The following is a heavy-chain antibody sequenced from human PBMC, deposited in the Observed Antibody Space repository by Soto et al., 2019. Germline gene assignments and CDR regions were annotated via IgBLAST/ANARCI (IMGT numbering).Heavy chain of an antibody. V-gene: IGHV4-30-4*01. CDR1: GGSISSGNIY. CDR2: IYYTGST. Sequence: QVQLQESGPGVVRPSQTLSLTCTVSGGSISSGNIYWSWIRQPPGKGLEWIGYIYYTGSTYYNPSLTSPVTISVNPSKNQFSLTLTSVTAADTAIYYCARVTMVRGVMADYWGQGTLVTVSS. D-gene: IGHD3-10*01. CDR3: ARVTMVRGVMADY. J-gene: IGHJ4*02.